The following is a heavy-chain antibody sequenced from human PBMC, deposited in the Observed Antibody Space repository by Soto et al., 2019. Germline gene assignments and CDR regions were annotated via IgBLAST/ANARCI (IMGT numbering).Heavy chain of an antibody. V-gene: IGHV3-23*01. CDR3: AKDAPHYYGSGSYTPMDV. CDR1: GFTFSSYA. D-gene: IGHD3-10*01. Sequence: EVQLLESGGGLVQPGGSLRLSCAASGFTFSSYAMSWVRQAPGKGLEWVSAISGSGGSTYYADSVKGRFTISRDNSKNTLYLQMNSLRAEDTAVYYCAKDAPHYYGSGSYTPMDVWGKGTTVTVSS. CDR2: ISGSGGST. J-gene: IGHJ6*04.